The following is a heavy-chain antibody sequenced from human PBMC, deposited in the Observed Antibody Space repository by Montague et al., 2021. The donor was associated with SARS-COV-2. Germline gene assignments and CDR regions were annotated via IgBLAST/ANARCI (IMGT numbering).Heavy chain of an antibody. CDR2: INQSGST. CDR3: ATSSSRSYYVGLDY. V-gene: IGHV4-34*01. D-gene: IGHD3-10*01. J-gene: IGHJ4*02. CDR1: GGSFSGFQ. Sequence: SETLSLTCALYGGSFSGFQWSWIRQSPGKGLEWIGEINQSGSTNYNVSLKSRLTMSLDTSKNQVSLKLSSVTAADTAVYYCATSSSRSYYVGLDYWGQGTLVTVNS.